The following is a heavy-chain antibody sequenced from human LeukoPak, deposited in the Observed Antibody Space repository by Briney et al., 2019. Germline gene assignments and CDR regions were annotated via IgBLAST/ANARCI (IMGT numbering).Heavy chain of an antibody. D-gene: IGHD2-15*01. Sequence: GASVRVSCKASGYTFPTYAMNWVRQAPGQGLEWMGWINTNTGNPTYAQGFTGRFVFSLDTSVSTADLQIYSLQSEDTAVYYCARARGCSGGNCYSEYWGQGTLVTVAS. CDR1: GYTFPTYA. CDR2: INTNTGNP. J-gene: IGHJ4*02. CDR3: ARARGCSGGNCYSEY. V-gene: IGHV7-4-1*01.